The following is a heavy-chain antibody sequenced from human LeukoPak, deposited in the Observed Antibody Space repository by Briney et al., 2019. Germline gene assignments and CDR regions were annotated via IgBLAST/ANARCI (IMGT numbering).Heavy chain of an antibody. CDR2: ISSSSSYI. J-gene: IGHJ4*02. V-gene: IGHV3-21*01. Sequence: GGSLRLSCAASGFTFSGYSMNWVRQAPGKGLEWVSSISSSSSYIYYADSVKGRFTISRDNAKNSLYLQMNSLRAEDTAVYYCAIDRGYCTNGVCYNQPFDYWGQGTLVTVSS. D-gene: IGHD2-8*01. CDR3: AIDRGYCTNGVCYNQPFDY. CDR1: GFTFSGYS.